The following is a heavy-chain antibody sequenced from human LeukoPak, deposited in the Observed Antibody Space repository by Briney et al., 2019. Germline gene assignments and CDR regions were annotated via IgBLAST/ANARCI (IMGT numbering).Heavy chain of an antibody. D-gene: IGHD2-15*01. CDR1: GFTFSSYW. CDR3: ARYCSGSSCYYQFDY. V-gene: IGHV3-74*01. Sequence: GGSLRLSCAASGFTFSSYWMHWVRQAPGKGLVRVSRINSDGSSTSYADSVKGRFTISRDNAKNTLYLQMNSLRAEDTAVYYCARYCSGSSCYYQFDYWGQGTLVTVSS. J-gene: IGHJ4*02. CDR2: INSDGSST.